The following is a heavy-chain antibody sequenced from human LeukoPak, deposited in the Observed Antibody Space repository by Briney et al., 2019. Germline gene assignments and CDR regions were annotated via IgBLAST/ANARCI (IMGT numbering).Heavy chain of an antibody. J-gene: IGHJ5*02. D-gene: IGHD3-10*01. CDR3: ATESEKRITMVRGVIRS. CDR1: GYTFTGYY. Sequence: ASVKVSCKASGYTFTGYYMHWVRQAPGQGLEWMGWINPNSGGTNYAQKFQGRVTMTRDTSISTAYMELSRLRSDDTAVYYCATESEKRITMVRGVIRSWGQGTLVPVSS. CDR2: INPNSGGT. V-gene: IGHV1-2*02.